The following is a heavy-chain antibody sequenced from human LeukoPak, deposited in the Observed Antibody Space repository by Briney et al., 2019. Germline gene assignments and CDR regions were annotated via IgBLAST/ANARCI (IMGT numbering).Heavy chain of an antibody. CDR2: ISGSGGST. Sequence: GGSLRVSCAASGFTFSSYAMSWVRQAPGKGLEWVSAISGSGGSTYYADSVKGRFTISRDNSKNTLYLQMNSLRAEDTAVYYCAASPVYAMVWFDPWGQGTLVTVSS. J-gene: IGHJ5*02. CDR1: GFTFSSYA. D-gene: IGHD2-8*01. V-gene: IGHV3-23*01. CDR3: AASPVYAMVWFDP.